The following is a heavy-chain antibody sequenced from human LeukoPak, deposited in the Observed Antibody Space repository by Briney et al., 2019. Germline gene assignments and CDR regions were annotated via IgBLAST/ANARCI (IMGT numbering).Heavy chain of an antibody. V-gene: IGHV3-11*01. CDR2: ISSSGSTI. CDR3: ARGRIVVVTPDAFDI. D-gene: IGHD3-22*01. CDR1: GFTFSDYY. J-gene: IGHJ3*02. Sequence: GGSLRLSCAASGFTFSDYYMGWIRQAPGKGLEWVSYISSSGSTIYYADSVKGRFTISRDNAKNSLYLQMNSLRAEDTAVYYCARGRIVVVTPDAFDIWGQGTMVTVSS.